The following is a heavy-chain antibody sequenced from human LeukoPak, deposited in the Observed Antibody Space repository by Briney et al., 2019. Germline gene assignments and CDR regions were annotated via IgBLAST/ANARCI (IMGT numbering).Heavy chain of an antibody. CDR1: GFTFSSYS. J-gene: IGHJ4*02. V-gene: IGHV3-48*04. D-gene: IGHD2-2*01. CDR3: ARISPPFIIVPADTDY. CDR2: ISSSSTTI. Sequence: GGSLRLSCAASGFTFSSYSMNWVRQAPGKGLEWVSYISSSSTTIYYVDSVRGRFTISRDNAKNSLYLQMNSLRAEDTAVYYCARISPPFIIVPADTDYWGQGTLVTVS.